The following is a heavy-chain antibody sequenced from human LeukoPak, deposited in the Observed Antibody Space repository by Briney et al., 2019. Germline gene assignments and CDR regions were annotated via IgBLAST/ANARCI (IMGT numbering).Heavy chain of an antibody. CDR3: ARETYGDYYFDY. Sequence: GGSLRLSCAASGFTFSSYAMHWVRQAPGKGLEWVAVISYDGSNKYYADSVKGRFTISRDNSKNTLYLQMNSLRAEDTAVYYCARETYGDYYFDYWGQGTLVTVSS. V-gene: IGHV3-30-3*01. CDR1: GFTFSSYA. J-gene: IGHJ4*02. CDR2: ISYDGSNK. D-gene: IGHD4-17*01.